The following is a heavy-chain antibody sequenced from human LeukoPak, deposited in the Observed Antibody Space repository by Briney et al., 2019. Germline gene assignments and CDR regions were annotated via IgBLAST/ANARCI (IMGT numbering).Heavy chain of an antibody. Sequence: GASVKVSCKASGGTFSSCTISWVRQAPGQGLEWMGGIIPIFGTTNYAQKFQGRVTITADDSTSTAYMELSSLRSEDTAVYYCARSVGYSGYGIDYWGQGTLVTVSS. V-gene: IGHV1-69*13. CDR1: GGTFSSCT. CDR3: ARSVGYSGYGIDY. D-gene: IGHD5-12*01. J-gene: IGHJ4*02. CDR2: IIPIFGTT.